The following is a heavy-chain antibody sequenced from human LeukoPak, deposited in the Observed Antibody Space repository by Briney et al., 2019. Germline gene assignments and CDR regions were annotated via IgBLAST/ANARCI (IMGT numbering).Heavy chain of an antibody. CDR1: GHTFTGYY. D-gene: IGHD5-24*01. CDR3: ARDPVELATTEYDY. Sequence: ASVKVSCKASGHTFTGYYMHWVRQAPGQGLEWMGWINPNSGGTNYAQKFQGRVTMTRDTSISTAYMELSRLRSDDTAVYYCARDPVELATTEYDYWGQGTLVTVSS. V-gene: IGHV1-2*02. CDR2: INPNSGGT. J-gene: IGHJ4*02.